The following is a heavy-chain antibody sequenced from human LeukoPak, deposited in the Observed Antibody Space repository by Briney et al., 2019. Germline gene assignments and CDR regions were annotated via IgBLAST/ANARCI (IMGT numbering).Heavy chain of an antibody. CDR3: ASTYCSSTSCSYYYYYMDV. CDR1: GGTFSSYA. J-gene: IGHJ6*03. CDR2: IIPILGIA. V-gene: IGHV1-69*04. Sequence: SVKVSCKASGGTFSSYAISWVRQAPGQGLEWMGRIIPILGIANYAQKFQGRVTITADKSTSTAYMELSSLRSEDTAVYYCASTYCSSTSCSYYYYYMDVWGKGTTVTVSS. D-gene: IGHD2-2*01.